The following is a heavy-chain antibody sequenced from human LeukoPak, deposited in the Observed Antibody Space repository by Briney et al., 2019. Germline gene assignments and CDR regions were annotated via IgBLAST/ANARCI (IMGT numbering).Heavy chain of an antibody. V-gene: IGHV3-9*03. CDR3: AKGVATITSLNGHFDL. J-gene: IGHJ2*01. CDR2: ISWNSSSI. Sequence: GWSLRLSCAASGFTFDDYAMHWVRQAPGKGLEWVSGISWNSSSIDYADSVKGRFTITRDNTKNSLYLQMNSTIAEDMALYYCAKGVATITSLNGHFDLWGRGTLVTVSS. D-gene: IGHD5-12*01. CDR1: GFTFDDYA.